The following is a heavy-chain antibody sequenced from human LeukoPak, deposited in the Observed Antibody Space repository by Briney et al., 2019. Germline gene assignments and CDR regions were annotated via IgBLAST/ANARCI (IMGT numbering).Heavy chain of an antibody. Sequence: GASVKVSCKASGYTFTGYYMHWVRQAPGQGLEWMGWMNPNSGGTNYAQKFQGRVTMTRDTSISTAYMELSRLRSDDTAVYYCARVLPGIAAIPFAFDYWGQGTLVTVSS. CDR2: MNPNSGGT. V-gene: IGHV1-2*02. CDR3: ARVLPGIAAIPFAFDY. J-gene: IGHJ4*02. CDR1: GYTFTGYY. D-gene: IGHD6-13*01.